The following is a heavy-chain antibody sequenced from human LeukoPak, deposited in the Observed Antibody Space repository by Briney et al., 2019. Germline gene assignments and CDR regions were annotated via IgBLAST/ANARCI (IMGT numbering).Heavy chain of an antibody. CDR3: TKDYDTVGYYSSDY. V-gene: IGHV3-23*01. CDR2: LSGSGTTT. CDR1: GFTFSDYA. D-gene: IGHD3-22*01. Sequence: PGGSLRLSCAASGFTFSDYAMSWVLQVPGKGLEWVSTLSGSGTTTFYANSVKGRFTISRDSSKNTLYLQMNSLRAADTALYYCTKDYDTVGYYSSDYWGQGTLVTVSS. J-gene: IGHJ4*02.